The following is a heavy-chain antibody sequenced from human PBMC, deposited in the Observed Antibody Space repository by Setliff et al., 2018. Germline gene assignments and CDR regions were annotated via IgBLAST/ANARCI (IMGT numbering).Heavy chain of an antibody. D-gene: IGHD3-10*01. J-gene: IGHJ3*02. V-gene: IGHV4-34*01. Sequence: SETLSLTCAVYDGSFSDYYWSWIRQPPGKGLEWIGEINNYGSTKYKSSLKSRVTISVDTPKNQFSLKLHSVTAADTAVYYCARRWNFGPDGSGIRDGFDMWGEGTMVTVSS. CDR2: INNYGST. CDR1: DGSFSDYY. CDR3: ARRWNFGPDGSGIRDGFDM.